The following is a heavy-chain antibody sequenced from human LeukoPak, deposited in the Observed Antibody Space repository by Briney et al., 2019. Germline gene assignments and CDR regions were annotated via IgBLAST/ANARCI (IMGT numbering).Heavy chain of an antibody. J-gene: IGHJ4*02. D-gene: IGHD6-6*01. V-gene: IGHV3-21*01. Sequence: GGSLRLSCSASGFTFTSYSMNWVRQAPGKGLEWVSSISSSSSYIYYADSVKGRFTISRDNAKNSLYLQMNSLRAEDTAVYYCARVPNIAARPYYFDYWGQGTLVTVSS. CDR1: GFTFTSYS. CDR3: ARVPNIAARPYYFDY. CDR2: ISSSSSYI.